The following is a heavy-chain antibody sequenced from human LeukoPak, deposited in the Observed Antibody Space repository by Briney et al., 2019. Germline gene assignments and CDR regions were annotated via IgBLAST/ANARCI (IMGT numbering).Heavy chain of an antibody. D-gene: IGHD3-22*01. CDR1: GFTFSSYE. J-gene: IGHJ3*02. Sequence: GGSLRPSCAASGFTFSSYEIHWVRQAPGKGLEWVSYISSSGSTMYYADSVKGRFTISRDNAKNSLYLQMNSLRAEDTAFYYCARESSGGYYFDVFDIWGQGTMVTVSS. CDR2: ISSSGSTM. V-gene: IGHV3-48*03. CDR3: ARESSGGYYFDVFDI.